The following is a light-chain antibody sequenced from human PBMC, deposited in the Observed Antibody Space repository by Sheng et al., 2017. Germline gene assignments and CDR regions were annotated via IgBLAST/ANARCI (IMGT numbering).Light chain of an antibody. J-gene: IGKJ2*04. V-gene: IGKV1-5*03. Sequence: DIQMTQSPSTLSASVGDRVTITCRSSQTIDSWLAWYRQKPGKAPELLIYKASTLQSGVPSRFSGSGSGTDFTLTISSLQPDDFATYYCQQYGRYGSFGQGTKLDIK. CDR2: KAS. CDR3: QQYGRYGS. CDR1: QTIDSW.